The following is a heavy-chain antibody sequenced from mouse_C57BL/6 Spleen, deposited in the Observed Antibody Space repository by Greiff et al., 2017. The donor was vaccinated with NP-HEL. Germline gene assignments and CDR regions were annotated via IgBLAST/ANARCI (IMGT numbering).Heavy chain of an antibody. CDR2: INPNNGGT. J-gene: IGHJ2*01. Sequence: VHVKQSGPELVKPGASVKIPCKASGYTFTDYNMDWVKQSHGKSLEWIGDINPNNGGTIYNQKFKGKATLTVDKSSSTAYMELRSLTSEDTAVYYCARDHYGLDYWGQGTTLTVSS. CDR1: GYTFTDYN. V-gene: IGHV1-18*01. D-gene: IGHD1-2*01. CDR3: ARDHYGLDY.